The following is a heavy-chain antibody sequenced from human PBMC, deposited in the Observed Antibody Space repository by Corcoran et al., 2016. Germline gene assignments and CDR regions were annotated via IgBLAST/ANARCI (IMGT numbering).Heavy chain of an antibody. J-gene: IGHJ4*02. CDR3: AKMGYGSGAY. Sequence: QVQLVESGGGVVQPGRSLRLSCAASGFTFSSYGMHWVRQAPGKGLEWVAVISYDGSNKYYADSVKGRFTISRDNSKNTLYLQMNSLRAEDTAVYYCAKMGYGSGAYWGQGTLVTVSS. CDR2: ISYDGSNK. V-gene: IGHV3-30*18. CDR1: GFTFSSYG. D-gene: IGHD3-10*01.